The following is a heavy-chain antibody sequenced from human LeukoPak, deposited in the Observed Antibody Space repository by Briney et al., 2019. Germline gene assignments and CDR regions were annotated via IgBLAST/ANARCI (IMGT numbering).Heavy chain of an antibody. CDR2: ISAYNGNT. CDR1: GYTFTSYG. Sequence: ASVNVSCKASGYTFTSYGISWVRQAPGQGLEWMGWISAYNGNTNYAQKLQGRVTMTTDTSTSTAYMELRSLRSDDTAVYYCARDPIVSSWYYTRQNWFDPWGQGTLVTVSS. J-gene: IGHJ5*02. V-gene: IGHV1-18*01. CDR3: ARDPIVSSWYYTRQNWFDP. D-gene: IGHD6-13*01.